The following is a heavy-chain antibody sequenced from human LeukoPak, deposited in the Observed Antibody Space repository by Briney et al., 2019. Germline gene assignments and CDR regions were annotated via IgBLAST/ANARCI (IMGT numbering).Heavy chain of an antibody. D-gene: IGHD6-13*01. Sequence: VRPSETLSLTCTVSGGSITGDYWSWIRQPPGKGLEWIGYINYSWYTNYNPSLKSRVTVSVDTSKNQFSLKLSSVTAADTAVYYCARRGAAALYWGQGTLVTVSS. V-gene: IGHV4-59*12. CDR3: ARRGAAALY. J-gene: IGHJ4*02. CDR1: GGSITGDY. CDR2: INYSWYT.